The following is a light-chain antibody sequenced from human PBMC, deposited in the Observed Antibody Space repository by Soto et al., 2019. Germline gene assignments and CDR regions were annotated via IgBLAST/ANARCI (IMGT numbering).Light chain of an antibody. CDR1: RSVSSN. V-gene: IGKV3D-15*01. Sequence: EIVMTQSPATLSVSPGERATLSCRASRSVSSNLAWYQQKPGQAPRLLIYGPSTRATGIPARFSGSGSGTEFTLTISSLQSEDFAIYYCQQYKNWPAITFGQGTRLEIK. CDR2: GPS. CDR3: QQYKNWPAIT. J-gene: IGKJ5*01.